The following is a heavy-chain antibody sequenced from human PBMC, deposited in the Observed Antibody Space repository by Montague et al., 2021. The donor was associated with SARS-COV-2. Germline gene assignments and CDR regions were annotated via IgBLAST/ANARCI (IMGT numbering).Heavy chain of an antibody. D-gene: IGHD3-22*01. CDR2: IYYSGST. J-gene: IGHJ3*02. CDR1: GGSISSGGYY. CDR3: ARARTRITTIVVVIDAFDI. Sequence: QTLSLTCTVSGGSISSGGYYWSWIRQHPGKGLAWIGYIYYSGSTYYNPSLKSRVTISVDTSKNQFSLKLSSVTAADTAVYYCARARTRITTIVVVIDAFDIWGQGTMVTVSS. V-gene: IGHV4-31*03.